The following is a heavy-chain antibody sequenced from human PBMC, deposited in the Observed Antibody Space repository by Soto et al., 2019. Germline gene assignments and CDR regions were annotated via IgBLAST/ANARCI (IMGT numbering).Heavy chain of an antibody. V-gene: IGHV3-30-3*01. J-gene: IGHJ4*02. D-gene: IGHD3-16*01. CDR3: ALASGHIYAPFHGPFDH. CDR1: GFTFNRHP. Sequence: GGALRLSCAASGFTFNRHPLHWVRQAPGKGLEGVAVISHDGNNKYYADSVKGRFTISRDNSMNMLYLQMHGLRTEDTAIFYSALASGHIYAPFHGPFDHWGPGALVTVSS. CDR2: ISHDGNNK.